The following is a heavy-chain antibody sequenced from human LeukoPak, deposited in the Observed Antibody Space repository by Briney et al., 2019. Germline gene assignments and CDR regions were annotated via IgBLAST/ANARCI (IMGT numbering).Heavy chain of an antibody. CDR2: ISGSGGST. CDR1: GFTFSSYA. J-gene: IGHJ4*02. CDR3: AKRVGYYFEY. V-gene: IGHV3-23*01. D-gene: IGHD6-13*01. Sequence: PGGSLRLSCAASGFTFSSYAMSWVRQAPGKGLEWVSAISGSGGSTYYADSVKGRFTVSGDKSKNTLYLQMNSLRVEDTAVYYCAKRVGYYFEYWGQGTLVTVSS.